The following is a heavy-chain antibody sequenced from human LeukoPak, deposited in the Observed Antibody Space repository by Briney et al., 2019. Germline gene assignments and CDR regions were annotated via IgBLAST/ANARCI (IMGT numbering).Heavy chain of an antibody. CDR2: IIPIFGTA. CDR3: ARDPYYCSSTSCYYYYMDV. CDR1: GYTFTSYY. Sequence: GASVKVSCKASGYTFTSYYMHWVRQAPGQGLEWMGGIIPIFGTANYAQKFQGRVTITTDESTSTAYMELSSLRSEDTAVYYCARDPYYCSSTSCYYYYMDVWGKGTTVTVSS. D-gene: IGHD2-2*01. V-gene: IGHV1-69*05. J-gene: IGHJ6*03.